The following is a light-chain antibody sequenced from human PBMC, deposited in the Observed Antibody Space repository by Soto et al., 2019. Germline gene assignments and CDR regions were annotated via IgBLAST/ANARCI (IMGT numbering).Light chain of an antibody. V-gene: IGKV1-16*02. CDR2: AAS. J-gene: IGKJ5*01. CDR3: QHYKNYPIT. Sequence: DIPMTQSPSSLSASVGDRVTITCRASQDISNSLAWFQQKPGKAPKSLIYAASCLQSWGSSNFSGSGSGTYFTLTISSLQPEDFATYYCQHYKNYPITFGQGTRLEIK. CDR1: QDISNS.